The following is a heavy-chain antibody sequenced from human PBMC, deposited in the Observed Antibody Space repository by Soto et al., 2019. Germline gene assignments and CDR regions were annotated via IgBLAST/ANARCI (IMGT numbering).Heavy chain of an antibody. J-gene: IGHJ4*02. Sequence: GSLRLSCAASGFTFSSYAMSWVRQAPGKGLEWVSAISGSGGSTYYADSVKGRFTISRDNSKNTLYLQMNSLRAEDTAVYYCARGGSKDIRFLEWLFFDYWGQGTLVTVSS. CDR3: ARGGSKDIRFLEWLFFDY. V-gene: IGHV3-23*01. CDR2: ISGSGGST. CDR1: GFTFSSYA. D-gene: IGHD3-3*01.